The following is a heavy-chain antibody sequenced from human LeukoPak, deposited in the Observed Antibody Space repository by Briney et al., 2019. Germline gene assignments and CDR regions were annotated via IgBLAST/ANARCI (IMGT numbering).Heavy chain of an antibody. Sequence: PSETLSLTCTVSGGSISSGSYYWSWIRQPAGKGLEWIGRIYTSGSTNYNPSLKSRVTISVDKSKNQFSLKLSSVTAADTAVYYCARDRRDGYNSVNFDAFDIWGQGTMVTVSS. CDR2: IYTSGST. J-gene: IGHJ3*02. D-gene: IGHD5-24*01. CDR1: GGSISSGSYY. V-gene: IGHV4-61*02. CDR3: ARDRRDGYNSVNFDAFDI.